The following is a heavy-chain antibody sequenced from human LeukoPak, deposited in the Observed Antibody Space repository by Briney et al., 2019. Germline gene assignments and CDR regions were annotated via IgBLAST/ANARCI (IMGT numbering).Heavy chain of an antibody. CDR2: ISSSSSTI. CDR1: GFTFSSYS. V-gene: IGHV3-48*01. Sequence: GGSLRLSCAASGFTFSSYSMNWVRQAPGKGLEWVSYISSSSSTIYYADPVKGRFTISRDNAKNSLYLQMNSLRAEDTAVYYCARDQDSSSWYRLLRYYYYGMDVWGQGTTVTVS. D-gene: IGHD6-13*01. J-gene: IGHJ6*02. CDR3: ARDQDSSSWYRLLRYYYYGMDV.